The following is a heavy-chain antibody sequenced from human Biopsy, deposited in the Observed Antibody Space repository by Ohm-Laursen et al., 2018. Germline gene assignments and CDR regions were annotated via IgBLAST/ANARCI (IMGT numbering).Heavy chain of an antibody. V-gene: IGHV4-39*01. CDR2: IFYREST. CDR3: ARDYDTSGYYYVS. Sequence: TLSLTCTVSGGSISNNNYYWGWIRQPPGKGLEWFGSIFYRESTHYKPSLKIRVNISVDTSKNQFSLKLNSVTAADTAVYYCARDYDTSGYYYVSWGQGTLVTVSS. J-gene: IGHJ5*02. CDR1: GGSISNNNYY. D-gene: IGHD3-22*01.